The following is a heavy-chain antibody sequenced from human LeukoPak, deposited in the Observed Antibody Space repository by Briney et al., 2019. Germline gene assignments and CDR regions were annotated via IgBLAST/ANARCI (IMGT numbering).Heavy chain of an antibody. J-gene: IGHJ4*02. CDR2: IYYSGST. D-gene: IGHD4-17*01. Sequence: SETLSLTCTVPGGSISSYYWSWIRQPPGKGLEWIGYIYYSGSTNYNPSLKSRVTISVDTSKNQFSLKLSSVTAADTAVYYCAGGATVTTPADYWGQGTLVTVSS. CDR3: AGGATVTTPADY. CDR1: GGSISSYY. V-gene: IGHV4-59*01.